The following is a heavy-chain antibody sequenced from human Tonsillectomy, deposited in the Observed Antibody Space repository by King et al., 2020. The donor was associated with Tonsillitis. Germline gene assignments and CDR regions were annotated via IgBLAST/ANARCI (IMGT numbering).Heavy chain of an antibody. D-gene: IGHD3-10*01. V-gene: IGHV3-30*04. CDR3: ARDRWLGELSYFDY. Sequence: VQLVESGGGVVQPGRSLRLSCAASGFTFSSYAMHWVRQAPGKGLEWVAVISYDGRNKYYADSVKGRSTISRDNSKNTLHLQMNSLRAEDTAVYYCARDRWLGELSYFDYWGQGTLVTVSS. J-gene: IGHJ4*02. CDR1: GFTFSSYA. CDR2: ISYDGRNK.